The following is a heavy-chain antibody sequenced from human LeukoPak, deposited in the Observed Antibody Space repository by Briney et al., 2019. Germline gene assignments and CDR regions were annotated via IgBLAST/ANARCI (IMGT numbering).Heavy chain of an antibody. CDR3: ARARRITKKVSYYYYYMDV. Sequence: PSETLSLTCTVSGGSISSSNWWSWVRQLPGKGLEWIGEIYHSGSTNYNPSLKSRVTISVDKSKNQFSLKLSSVTAADTAVYYCARARRITKKVSYYYYYMDVWGKGTTVTISS. J-gene: IGHJ6*03. CDR1: GGSISSSNW. V-gene: IGHV4-4*02. CDR2: IYHSGST.